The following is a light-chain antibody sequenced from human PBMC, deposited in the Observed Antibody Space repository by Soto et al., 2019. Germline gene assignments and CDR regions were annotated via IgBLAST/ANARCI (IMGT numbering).Light chain of an antibody. CDR3: SSYRKTTFPHVV. CDR1: SSDIGADVF. Sequence: QSALTQPASVSGSPGQSITISCTGTSSDIGADVFVSWYQHHPDKTPKLIIFEVTYRPTGISHRFSASKPGNTASLTISGLEAEDEAFYYCSSYRKTTFPHVVFGGGTKLTVL. J-gene: IGLJ2*01. CDR2: EVT. V-gene: IGLV2-14*01.